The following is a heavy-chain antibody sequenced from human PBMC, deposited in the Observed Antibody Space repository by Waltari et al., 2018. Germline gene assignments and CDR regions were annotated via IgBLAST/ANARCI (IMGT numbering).Heavy chain of an antibody. CDR2: MWYDGSNQ. CDR1: GLTFPSYG. CDR3: ARQGYSGSSLTYDY. D-gene: IGHD6-13*01. J-gene: IGHJ4*02. V-gene: IGHV3-33*01. Sequence: QVQLVESGGGVVQPGRSLRLSCAESGLTFPSYGMHLVRPAPGKGLEWVAVMWYDGSNQYYADSVKGRFTISRDISKSTLYLQMNSLGPQDTAVYYCARQGYSGSSLTYDYWGQGTLVTVSS.